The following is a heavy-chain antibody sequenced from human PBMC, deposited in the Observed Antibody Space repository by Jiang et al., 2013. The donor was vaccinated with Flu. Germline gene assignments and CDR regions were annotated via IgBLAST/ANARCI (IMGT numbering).Heavy chain of an antibody. Sequence: GLVKPSETLSLTCTVSGGSISSYYWSWIRQPPGKGLEWIGYIYYSGSTNYNPSLKSRVTISVDTSKNQFSLKLSSVTAADTAVYYCARVNEEQWLSNWFDPWGQGTLVTVSS. CDR1: GGSISSYY. D-gene: IGHD6-19*01. CDR2: IYYSGST. J-gene: IGHJ5*02. CDR3: ARVNEEQWLSNWFDP. V-gene: IGHV4-59*01.